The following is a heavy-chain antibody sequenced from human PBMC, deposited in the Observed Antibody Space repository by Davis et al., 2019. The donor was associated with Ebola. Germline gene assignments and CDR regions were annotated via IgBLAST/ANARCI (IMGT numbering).Heavy chain of an antibody. D-gene: IGHD4-17*01. V-gene: IGHV3-30-3*01. CDR2: ISYDGSNK. Sequence: PGSLWKISCAASGFTFSSYAMHWVRQAPGKGLEWVAVISYDGSNKYYADSVKGRFTISRDNSKNTLYLQMNSLRAEDTAVYYCARDSYGPPYYGMDVWGQGTTVTVSS. CDR1: GFTFSSYA. CDR3: ARDSYGPPYYGMDV. J-gene: IGHJ6*02.